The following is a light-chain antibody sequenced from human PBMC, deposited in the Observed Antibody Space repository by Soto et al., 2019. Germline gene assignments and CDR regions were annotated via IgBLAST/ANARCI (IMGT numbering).Light chain of an antibody. V-gene: IGKV3-15*01. CDR1: QSISSN. Sequence: EIVMTQSPATLSVSSGERATLSCRASQSISSNLAWYQQKPGQAPRLLIYGASTRATGIPASFSGSGSGTEFTLTISSLQSEDFAVYYCQQYNSWPRTFGQGTKVEFK. CDR3: QQYNSWPRT. J-gene: IGKJ1*01. CDR2: GAS.